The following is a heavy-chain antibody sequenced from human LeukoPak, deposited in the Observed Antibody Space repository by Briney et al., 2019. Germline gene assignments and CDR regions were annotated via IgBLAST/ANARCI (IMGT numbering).Heavy chain of an antibody. CDR2: ISYDGSNK. CDR3: ARDQGGAAF. CDR1: GFTFSNYG. V-gene: IGHV3-30*03. D-gene: IGHD3-3*02. Sequence: PGRSLRLSCAASGFTFSNYGMHWVRQAPGKGLEWVAVISYDGSNKYYADSVKGRFTISRDNSKNTLYLQMNSLRAEDTAVYYCARDQGGAAFWGQGTMVTVSS. J-gene: IGHJ3*01.